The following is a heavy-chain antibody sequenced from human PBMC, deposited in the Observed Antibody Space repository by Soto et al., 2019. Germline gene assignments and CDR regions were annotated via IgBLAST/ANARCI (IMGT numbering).Heavy chain of an antibody. Sequence: PGGSLSLSCAASGFTFTAYTINWVRQAPGKGLEWVASITRDSNHIYFADSVKGRFTLSRDNAKNSVYLQMNSLRAEDTAIYFCARPFIVGSTTLGYWGQGTLVTVSS. J-gene: IGHJ4*02. D-gene: IGHD1-26*01. CDR1: GFTFTAYT. V-gene: IGHV3-21*01. CDR3: ARPFIVGSTTLGY. CDR2: ITRDSNHI.